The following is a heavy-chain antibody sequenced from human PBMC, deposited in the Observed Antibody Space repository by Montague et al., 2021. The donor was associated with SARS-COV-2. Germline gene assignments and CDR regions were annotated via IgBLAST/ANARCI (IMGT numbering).Heavy chain of an antibody. CDR3: ARQGNSGNLIDY. CDR2: IYYSGNT. Sequence: SETLSLTCTVSGASISRSSHYWGWIRQPPGKGLEWIGNIYYSGNTHYNPSLKSRVTISVDTSKNQFSLTLSSATAADTAIYYCARQGNSGNLIDYWGQGTLVTVSS. V-gene: IGHV4-39*01. J-gene: IGHJ4*01. D-gene: IGHD3-10*01. CDR1: GASISRSSHY.